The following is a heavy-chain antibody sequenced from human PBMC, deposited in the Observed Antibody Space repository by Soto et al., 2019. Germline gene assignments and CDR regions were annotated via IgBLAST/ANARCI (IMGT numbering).Heavy chain of an antibody. D-gene: IGHD3-3*01. CDR3: ARAPPGFWSGLFYFDY. CDR1: GGSISSGGYY. J-gene: IGHJ4*02. CDR2: IYYSGST. V-gene: IGHV4-31*03. Sequence: SETLSLTCTVSGGSISSGGYYWNWIRQHPAKGLEWIGYIYYSGSTYHNPSLKSRGTISVDTSKNQFSLKLSSVTAADTAVYYCARAPPGFWSGLFYFDYWGQGTLVTVSS.